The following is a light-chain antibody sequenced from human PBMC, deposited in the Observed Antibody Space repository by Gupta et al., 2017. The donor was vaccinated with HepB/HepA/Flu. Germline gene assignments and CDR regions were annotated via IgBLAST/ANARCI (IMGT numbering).Light chain of an antibody. CDR1: SSNIGIDI. CDR2: RNH. V-gene: IGLV1-44*01. Sequence: QSGLTHPPSVSGAPGQRVAISCSGSSSNIGIDIVNWYQQFPGTAPRLLIYRNHQRPSGVPDRFSDSKSGTSASLAISGLQSEDEADYYCASFDARLGAWLFGGGTKLTVL. CDR3: ASFDARLGAWL. J-gene: IGLJ3*02.